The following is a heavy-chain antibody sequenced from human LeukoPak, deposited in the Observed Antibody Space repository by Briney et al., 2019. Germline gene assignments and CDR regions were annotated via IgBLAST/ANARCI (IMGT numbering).Heavy chain of an antibody. D-gene: IGHD2-15*01. CDR3: ARTAQVVYAFDI. V-gene: IGHV1-2*02. Sequence: ASVKVSCKASGYTLTGYYMHWVRQAPGQGLEWMGWINPNSGGTNYAQKFQGRVTMTRDTSISTAYMELSRLRSDDTAVYYCARTAQVVYAFDIWGQGTMVTVSS. CDR1: GYTLTGYY. CDR2: INPNSGGT. J-gene: IGHJ3*02.